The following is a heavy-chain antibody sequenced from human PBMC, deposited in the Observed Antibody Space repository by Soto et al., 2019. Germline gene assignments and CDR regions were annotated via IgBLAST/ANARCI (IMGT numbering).Heavy chain of an antibody. CDR3: AKDPLRRWLPFSGMDV. D-gene: IGHD3-22*01. V-gene: IGHV3-23*01. Sequence: GGSLRLSCAASGCTFSSYAMSWVRQAPGKGLEWVSAISGSGGSTYYADSVKGRFTISRDNSKNTLYLQMNSLRAEDTAVFYYAKDPLRRWLPFSGMDVWGQGTTVTVSS. CDR2: ISGSGGST. J-gene: IGHJ6*02. CDR1: GCTFSSYA.